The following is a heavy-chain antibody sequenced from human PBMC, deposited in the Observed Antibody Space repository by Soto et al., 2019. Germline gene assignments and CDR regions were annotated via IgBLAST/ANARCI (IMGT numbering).Heavy chain of an antibody. CDR2: ISDNGANT. J-gene: IGHJ4*02. Sequence: GGSLRLSCIASGFTFSNYAMSWVRQAPGKGLEWVSTISDNGANTFIGNSMKDHFDISRDNSKNTVFLHLSTVRAEDTAVYYCARGGAMGVDYWGQGTLVTVSS. CDR3: ARGGAMGVDY. V-gene: IGHV3-23*01. CDR1: GFTFSNYA. D-gene: IGHD1-26*01.